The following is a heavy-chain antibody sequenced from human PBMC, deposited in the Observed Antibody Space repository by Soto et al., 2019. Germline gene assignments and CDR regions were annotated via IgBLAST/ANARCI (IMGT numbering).Heavy chain of an antibody. V-gene: IGHV1-18*01. CDR3: AKNGQPPYYYYGMDV. CDR2: ISGYNGDT. Sequence: QGQLVQSGPEVKKPGASVKVSCKASGYTFTRYGISWVRQAPGQGLEWMGWISGYNGDTKYAQKFQGRVTMTIDTSTTTVYMELRSLTSDDSAVYYCAKNGQPPYYYYGMDVWGQGTTVTVSS. J-gene: IGHJ6*02. CDR1: GYTFTRYG. D-gene: IGHD2-8*01.